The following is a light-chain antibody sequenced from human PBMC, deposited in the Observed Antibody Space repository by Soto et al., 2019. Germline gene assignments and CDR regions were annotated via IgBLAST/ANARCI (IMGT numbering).Light chain of an antibody. CDR1: QGLSSD. V-gene: IGKV1-9*01. J-gene: IGKJ5*01. CDR2: AAS. CDR3: PQLNSYPIT. Sequence: DIQLTQSPSFLSASVGDRVTITCRASQGLSSDLAWYQQKPGKAPKLLIYAASTLQSGVPSRFSGSGSGTEFTLTISSLQPEDFAPYYCPQLNSYPITFGQGTRLEIK.